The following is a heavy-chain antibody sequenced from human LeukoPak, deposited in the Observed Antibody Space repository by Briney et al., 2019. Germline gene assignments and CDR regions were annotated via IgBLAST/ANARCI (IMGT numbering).Heavy chain of an antibody. D-gene: IGHD3-10*01. CDR1: GYSISSGYY. V-gene: IGHV4-38-2*02. J-gene: IGHJ4*02. Sequence: SETLSLTCTVSGYSISSGYYWGWIRQPPGKGLEWIGSIYHSGSTYYNPSLKSRVTISVDTSKNQFSLKLSSVTAADTAVYYCASGPRAMVRGLFDYWGQGTLVTVSS. CDR3: ASGPRAMVRGLFDY. CDR2: IYHSGST.